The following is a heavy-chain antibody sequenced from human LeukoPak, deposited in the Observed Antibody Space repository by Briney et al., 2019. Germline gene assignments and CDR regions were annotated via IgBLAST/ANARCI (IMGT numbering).Heavy chain of an antibody. D-gene: IGHD2-2*01. Sequence: SETLSLTCTVSGGSISSYYWSWIRQPPGKGLEWIGYIYYSGSTNYNPSLKSRVTISVDTSKNQFSLKLSSVTAADTAVYYCASRGYCSSTSCYLPYGMDVWGQGTTVTASS. CDR1: GGSISSYY. CDR2: IYYSGST. J-gene: IGHJ6*02. CDR3: ASRGYCSSTSCYLPYGMDV. V-gene: IGHV4-59*08.